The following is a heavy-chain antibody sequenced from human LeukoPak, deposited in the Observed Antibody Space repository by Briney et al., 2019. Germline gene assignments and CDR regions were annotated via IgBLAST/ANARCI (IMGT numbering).Heavy chain of an antibody. Sequence: GRSLRLSCAASGFTFSNYGIHWVRQAPGKGLEWVAVISYDGSNKYYADSVKGRFTISRDNSKNTLYLQMNSLRAEDTAVYYCAKLLPTLVRGGDYFDYWGQGTLVTVSS. D-gene: IGHD3-10*01. V-gene: IGHV3-30*18. CDR1: GFTFSNYG. CDR3: AKLLPTLVRGGDYFDY. J-gene: IGHJ4*02. CDR2: ISYDGSNK.